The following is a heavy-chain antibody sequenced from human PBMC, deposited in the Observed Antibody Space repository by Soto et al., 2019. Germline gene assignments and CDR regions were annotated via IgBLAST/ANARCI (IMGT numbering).Heavy chain of an antibody. Sequence: SETLSLTCTVSGGSISSYYWSWIRQPPGKGLEWTGYIYYSGSTNYNPSLKSRVTISVDTSKNQFSLKLSSVTAADTAVYYCARDSSGWSMDGGYFDYWGQGTLVTVSS. J-gene: IGHJ4*02. V-gene: IGHV4-59*01. CDR1: GGSISSYY. CDR2: IYYSGST. D-gene: IGHD6-19*01. CDR3: ARDSSGWSMDGGYFDY.